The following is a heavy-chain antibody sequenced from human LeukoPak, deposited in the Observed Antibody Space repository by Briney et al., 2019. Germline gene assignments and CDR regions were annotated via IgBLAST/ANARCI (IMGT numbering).Heavy chain of an antibody. D-gene: IGHD1-26*01. CDR1: GFTFSSYA. V-gene: IGHV3-23*01. Sequence: GGSLRLSCAASGFTFSSYAMSWVRQAPGKGLEWVSDISGSGGSTYYADSVKGRFTISRDNSKNTLYLQMNSLRAEDTAVYYCAKKWGVYSAYYYYMDVWGKGTTVTVSS. CDR3: AKKWGVYSAYYYYMDV. CDR2: ISGSGGST. J-gene: IGHJ6*03.